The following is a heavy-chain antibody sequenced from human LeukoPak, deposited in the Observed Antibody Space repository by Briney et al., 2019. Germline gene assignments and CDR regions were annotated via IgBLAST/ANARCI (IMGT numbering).Heavy chain of an antibody. J-gene: IGHJ4*02. Sequence: PGGSLRLSCAASGFTFSNAWMSWVRQAPGKGLEWVGRSKRKTDGGTTDYAAPVKGRFTISRDDSKNTLYLQMNSLKTEDTAVYYCVGYRYYFDYWGQGTLVTVSS. CDR3: VGYRYYFDY. CDR1: GFTFSNAW. D-gene: IGHD3-16*02. CDR2: SKRKTDGGTT. V-gene: IGHV3-15*01.